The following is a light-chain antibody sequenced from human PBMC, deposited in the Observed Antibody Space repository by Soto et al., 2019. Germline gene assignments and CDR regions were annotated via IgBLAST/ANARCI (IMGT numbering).Light chain of an antibody. CDR1: QSVRSN. V-gene: IGKV3-15*01. CDR2: DAS. J-gene: IGKJ4*01. CDR3: QQYDSYSPLT. Sequence: EIVMTQSPATLSVSLGERATFSCRASQSVRSNLAWYQQKPGQAPRLLIYDASTRAPGIPARFSGSGSGTEFTLTISFLQPDDFATYYCQQYDSYSPLTFGGGTKV.